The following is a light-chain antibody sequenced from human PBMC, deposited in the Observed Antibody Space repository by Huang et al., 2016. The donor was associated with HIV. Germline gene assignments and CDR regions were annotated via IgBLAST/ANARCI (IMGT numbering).Light chain of an antibody. CDR2: CAA. Sequence: DVVMTQSPDSLAVSLGERATINCKSSRSVLYSSNNKNYLAWYQQKPGQPPKLLIYCAATPESGVPDRCSGTGSGTDFTLTISSLQAEDVAVYYCQQYYTTPLTFGGGTKVEIK. V-gene: IGKV4-1*01. CDR3: QQYYTTPLT. CDR1: RSVLYSSNNKNY. J-gene: IGKJ4*01.